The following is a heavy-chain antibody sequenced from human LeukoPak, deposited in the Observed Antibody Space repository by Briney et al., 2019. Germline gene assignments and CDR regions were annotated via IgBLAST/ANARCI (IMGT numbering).Heavy chain of an antibody. CDR1: GFTFSSYA. J-gene: IGHJ4*02. CDR3: ARSVAPSYYFDN. Sequence: GGSLRLSCAASGFTFSSYAMHWVRQAPGKGLEWVAVISYDGSNKYYADSVKGRFTISRDNSKNTLYLQMNSLRAEDSAVYYCARSVAPSYYFDNWGQGTLVTVSS. V-gene: IGHV3-30*04. CDR2: ISYDGSNK. D-gene: IGHD6-19*01.